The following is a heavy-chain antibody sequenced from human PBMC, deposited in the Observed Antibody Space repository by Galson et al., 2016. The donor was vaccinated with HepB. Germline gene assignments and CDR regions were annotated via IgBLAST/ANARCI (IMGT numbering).Heavy chain of an antibody. Sequence: SLRLSCAASGFTFTYYEMNWVRQAPGKGLEWVSYISGSGNNKYYADSVRGRFTVSRDNARNSVYLLMTSLRAEDTAIYYCARDIRSDLRSVLRPMAGLVVFFGLDVWGQGTTVTVSS. CDR1: GFTFTYYE. CDR3: ARDIRSDLRSVLRPMAGLVVFFGLDV. V-gene: IGHV3-48*03. J-gene: IGHJ6*02. CDR2: ISGSGNNK. D-gene: IGHD3-3*01.